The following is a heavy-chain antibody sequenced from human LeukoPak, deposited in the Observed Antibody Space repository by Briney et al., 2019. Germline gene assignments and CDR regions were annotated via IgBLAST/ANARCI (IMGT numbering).Heavy chain of an antibody. CDR1: GFTFSSYW. CDR3: ARGSTTVTARGYFDF. Sequence: GGSLRLSCAASGFTFSSYWMNWVRRAPGKGLEWVANIKQDGSEKSYVDSVKGRFTISRDNAKNSLYLQMNSLRAEDTAVYYCARGSTTVTARGYFDFWGQGTLVTVSS. D-gene: IGHD4-17*01. V-gene: IGHV3-7*01. CDR2: IKQDGSEK. J-gene: IGHJ4*02.